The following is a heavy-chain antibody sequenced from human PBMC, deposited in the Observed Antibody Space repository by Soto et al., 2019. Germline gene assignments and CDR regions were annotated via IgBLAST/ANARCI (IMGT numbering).Heavy chain of an antibody. CDR3: ARSNSGYYKWFDS. CDR2: IYYSGTT. D-gene: IGHD3-22*01. J-gene: IGHJ5*01. CDR1: RDSTSNRNYY. Sequence: TVSRDSTSNRNYYWGWISKPPGKGLEWIANIYYSGTTYCHPSLKSRVAISVDTSKNHFSLKLSSVTAADTAIYYCARSNSGYYKWFDSWGQGTLVTV. V-gene: IGHV4-39*02.